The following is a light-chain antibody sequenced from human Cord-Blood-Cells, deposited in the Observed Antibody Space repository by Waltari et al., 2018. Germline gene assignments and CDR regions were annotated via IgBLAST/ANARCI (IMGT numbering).Light chain of an antibody. CDR2: DAS. V-gene: IGKV1-5*01. Sequence: DIQMTQSPSTLSACVGDRVPITCRASQSISSWLAWYQQKPGNAPKLPIDDASSMESGVPSRFSGSGSGTEFTVTISSLQPYDFATYYCQQYTYMTCGQGTKVEIK. CDR1: QSISSW. CDR3: QQYTYMT. J-gene: IGKJ1*01.